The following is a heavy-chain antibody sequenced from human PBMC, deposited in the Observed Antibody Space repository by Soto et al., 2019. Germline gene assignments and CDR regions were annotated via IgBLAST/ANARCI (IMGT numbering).Heavy chain of an antibody. Sequence: SETLSLTCTVSGGSISSGDYYWSWIRQPPGKGLEWIGYIYYSGSTCYNPSLKSRVTISVDTSKNQFSLKLSSVTAADTAVYYCARAAAGTIPNWFDPWGQGTLVTVSS. J-gene: IGHJ5*02. CDR1: GGSISSGDYY. D-gene: IGHD6-13*01. V-gene: IGHV4-30-4*01. CDR2: IYYSGST. CDR3: ARAAAGTIPNWFDP.